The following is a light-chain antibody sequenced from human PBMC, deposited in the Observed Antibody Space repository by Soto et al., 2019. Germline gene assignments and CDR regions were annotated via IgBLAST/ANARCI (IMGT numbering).Light chain of an antibody. J-gene: IGKJ5*01. Sequence: DIQMTHSPSSLSASVGDRVTITCRASQSISIYLNWYQQKSGKAPKLLIYAASSLHSGVPSRFSGSGSGTDFTLTISSLQSEDFATYSCQQSFSTPITFGQGKRLEI. CDR1: QSISIY. V-gene: IGKV1-39*01. CDR3: QQSFSTPIT. CDR2: AAS.